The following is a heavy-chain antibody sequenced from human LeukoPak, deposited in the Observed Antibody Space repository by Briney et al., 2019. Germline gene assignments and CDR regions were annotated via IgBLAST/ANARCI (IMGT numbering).Heavy chain of an antibody. V-gene: IGHV4-59*01. Sequence: SETLSPTCTVSGGSISSYYWSWIRQPPGKGLEWIGYIYYSGSTNYNPSLKSRVTISVDTSKNQFSLKLSSVTAADTAVYYCARVVGPLYTDYWGQGTLVTVSS. CDR1: GGSISSYY. J-gene: IGHJ4*02. CDR2: IYYSGST. D-gene: IGHD2-2*02. CDR3: ARVVGPLYTDY.